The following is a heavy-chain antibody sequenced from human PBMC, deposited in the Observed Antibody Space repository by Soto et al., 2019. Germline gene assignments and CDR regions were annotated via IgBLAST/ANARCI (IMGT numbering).Heavy chain of an antibody. V-gene: IGHV5-10-1*01. CDR2: IDPSDSYT. CDR1: GYSFTSYW. D-gene: IGHD5-18*01. CDR3: ARHGIFEAMGDV. Sequence: PGESLKISCKVSGYSFTSYWISWVRQMPGKGLECMGRIDPSDSYTNYSPSFQGHVTISADKSISTAYLQWSSLKASDTAMYYCARHGIFEAMGDVWGQGTTVTVSS. J-gene: IGHJ6*02.